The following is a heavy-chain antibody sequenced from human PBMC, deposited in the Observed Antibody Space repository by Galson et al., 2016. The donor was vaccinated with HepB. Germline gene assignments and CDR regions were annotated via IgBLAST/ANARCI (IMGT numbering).Heavy chain of an antibody. V-gene: IGHV3-23*01. D-gene: IGHD2-21*01. CDR1: GLSFGTYS. Sequence: LRLSCAASGLSFGTYSMTWVRQPPGQGLEWVSSISAAGGTTYFADSVKGRFTISRDNSNNELYLQMTGLRAEDTALYYCAKGGVMTTPIDYWGQGTLVTVSA. CDR3: AKGGVMTTPIDY. CDR2: ISAAGGTT. J-gene: IGHJ4*02.